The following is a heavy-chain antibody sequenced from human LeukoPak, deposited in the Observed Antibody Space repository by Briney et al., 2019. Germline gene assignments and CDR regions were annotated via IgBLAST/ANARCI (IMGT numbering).Heavy chain of an antibody. CDR1: GGSFSGYY. D-gene: IGHD2-2*02. V-gene: IGHV4-34*01. J-gene: IGHJ5*02. Sequence: PSETLSLTCAVYGGSFSGYYWSWIRQPPGKGLEWIGEINHSGSTNYNPSLKSRVTISVDTSKNQFSLKLSSVTAADTAVYYCARRGVYCSSTSCYKVGWFDPWGQGTLVTVSS. CDR3: ARRGVYCSSTSCYKVGWFDP. CDR2: INHSGST.